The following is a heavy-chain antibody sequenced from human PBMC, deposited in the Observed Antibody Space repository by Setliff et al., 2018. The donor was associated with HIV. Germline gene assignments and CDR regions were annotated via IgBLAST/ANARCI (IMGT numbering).Heavy chain of an antibody. CDR2: IYYSGST. CDR3: ARQPRWLQFPRYFDY. CDR1: VGSISSYY. J-gene: IGHJ4*02. D-gene: IGHD5-12*01. Sequence: PSETLSLTCTVSVGSISSYYLSWIRQPPGKGLEWIGYIYYSGSTNYNPSLKSRVTRSVDTSKKQFSLKLSSVTAADTAVYYSARQPRWLQFPRYFDYWGQGTRVTVSS. V-gene: IGHV4-59*08.